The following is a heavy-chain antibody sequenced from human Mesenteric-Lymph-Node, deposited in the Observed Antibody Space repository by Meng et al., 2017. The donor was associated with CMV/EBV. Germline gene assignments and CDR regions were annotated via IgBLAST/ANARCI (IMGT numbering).Heavy chain of an antibody. CDR3: ARGGGYYYGSGSP. CDR1: GYTFTAHN. CDR2: MNPNSGNT. D-gene: IGHD3-10*01. Sequence: CTTSGYTFTAHNMHWVSQAPGQGLEWMGWMNPNSGNTGYAQQFQGRVTMTRNTSISTAYMELSSLRSEDTALYYCARGGGYYYGSGSPWGQGTLVTAPQ. J-gene: IGHJ5*02. V-gene: IGHV1-8*02.